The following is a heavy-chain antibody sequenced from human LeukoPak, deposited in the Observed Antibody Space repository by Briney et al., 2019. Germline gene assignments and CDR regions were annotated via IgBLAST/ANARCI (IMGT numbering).Heavy chain of an antibody. D-gene: IGHD6-13*01. CDR2: INPTGGST. CDR1: GYTFTSYY. CDR3: ARGGSSWYSVQYFDY. Sequence: ASVKVSCKASGYTFTSYYMHWVRQAPGEGLEWMGIINPTGGSTSYAQKFQGRVTMTRDTSTSTVYMELSSLRSEDTAVYYCARGGSSWYSVQYFDYWGQGTLVTVSS. V-gene: IGHV1-46*01. J-gene: IGHJ4*02.